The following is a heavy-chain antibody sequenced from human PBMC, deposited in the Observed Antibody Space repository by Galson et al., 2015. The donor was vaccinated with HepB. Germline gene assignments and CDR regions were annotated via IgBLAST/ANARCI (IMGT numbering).Heavy chain of an antibody. CDR1: GDSINSDGYY. Sequence: TLSLTCTVSGDSINSDGYYWSWIRQHPWKGLEWIGYIYYTGSTNYNPSLKSRVTISADTSKNQFSLQLDSVTAADTAVYYCARAPPFYSRSGYRFDYWGQGILVTVSS. V-gene: IGHV4-31*03. D-gene: IGHD3-22*01. CDR3: ARAPPFYSRSGYRFDY. CDR2: IYYTGST. J-gene: IGHJ4*02.